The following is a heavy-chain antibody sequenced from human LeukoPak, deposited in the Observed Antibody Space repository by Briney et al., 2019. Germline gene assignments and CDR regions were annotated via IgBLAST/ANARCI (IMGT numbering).Heavy chain of an antibody. V-gene: IGHV3-23*01. CDR1: GFTFSGYA. D-gene: IGHD5-12*01. J-gene: IGHJ4*02. CDR2: ISASGGTT. CDR3: AKGWLAPGPTYDY. Sequence: PGGSLRLSCAASGFTFSGYAMGWVRQAPGKGPEWVSAISASGGTTHYADSVKGRFTLSRDNSRNTLHLQLHSLRAEDTAIYCCAKGWLAPGPTYDYWGQGTLVTVSS.